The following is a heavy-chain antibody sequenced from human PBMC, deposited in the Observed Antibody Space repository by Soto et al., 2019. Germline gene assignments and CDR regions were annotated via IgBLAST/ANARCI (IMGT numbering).Heavy chain of an antibody. J-gene: IGHJ5*02. CDR1: GGSISTGGYY. D-gene: IGHD2-15*01. CDR3: ERMVQWDIVDGWFDP. CDR2: IYYSGST. V-gene: IGHV4-31*03. Sequence: QVQLQESGPGLVKPSQTLSLTCTVSGGSISTGGYYWSWIRQHPGKGLEWIGYIYYSGSTSYNPSLKSRVTISFDPSKIQFSLKLISVTAADTAVYYCERMVQWDIVDGWFDPWGQGNLVTVFS.